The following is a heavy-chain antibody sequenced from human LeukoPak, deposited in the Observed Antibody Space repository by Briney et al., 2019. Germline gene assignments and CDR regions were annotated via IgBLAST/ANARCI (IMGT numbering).Heavy chain of an antibody. Sequence: SETLSLTCALYGGSFTYYYWAWIRQPPGKGLEWIGEINHAGTADYNPSLKSRVTISVDTSKNQFSLKLNSVTPADTAVYYCARGVDYYGVWGQGTLVTVSS. D-gene: IGHD3-10*01. J-gene: IGHJ4*02. CDR2: INHAGTA. CDR3: ARGVDYYGV. CDR1: GGSFTYYY. V-gene: IGHV4-34*01.